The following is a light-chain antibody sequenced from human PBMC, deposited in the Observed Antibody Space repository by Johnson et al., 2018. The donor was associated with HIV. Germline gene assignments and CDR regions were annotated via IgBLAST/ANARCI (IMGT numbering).Light chain of an antibody. CDR1: SSNIGSNY. CDR2: DND. V-gene: IGLV1-51*01. CDR3: RTWDSSLNSYV. Sequence: QSLLTQPPSVSAAPGQKVTISCSGSSSNIGSNYVSWYQQLPGTAPKLLIYDNDKRPSGIPDRFSGSKSGTSATLGITGLQTGDEADYYCRTWDSSLNSYVLGNWTKVPVL. J-gene: IGLJ1*01.